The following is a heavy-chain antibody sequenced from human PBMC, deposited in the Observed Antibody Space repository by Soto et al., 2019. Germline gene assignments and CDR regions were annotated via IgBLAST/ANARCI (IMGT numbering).Heavy chain of an antibody. Sequence: ASVKVSCKASGGTFSSYAISWVRQAPGQGLEWMGGTFPMFGKANYAQKLQGRVTISADKSTSTAYMELSSLRSEDTAVYYCATVDISTWIDGMDVWGQGTTVTVSS. CDR3: ATVDISTWIDGMDV. V-gene: IGHV1-69*06. J-gene: IGHJ6*02. D-gene: IGHD2-2*01. CDR1: GGTFSSYA. CDR2: TFPMFGKA.